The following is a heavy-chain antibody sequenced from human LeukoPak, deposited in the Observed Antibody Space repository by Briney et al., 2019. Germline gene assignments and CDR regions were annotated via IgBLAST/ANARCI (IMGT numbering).Heavy chain of an antibody. D-gene: IGHD3-9*01. CDR3: AREGGFDRPLDY. Sequence: SWTLLPTCGVSGGSVINTNWWTWVRQPPGKGLEWIGEVHLDGRTSYNPSLESRLTMSVDVSENQVSLKLTSVTAADTAVYYCAREGGFDRPLDYSGKGTPVSSSS. J-gene: IGHJ4*02. CDR1: GGSVINTNW. CDR2: VHLDGRT. V-gene: IGHV4-4*02.